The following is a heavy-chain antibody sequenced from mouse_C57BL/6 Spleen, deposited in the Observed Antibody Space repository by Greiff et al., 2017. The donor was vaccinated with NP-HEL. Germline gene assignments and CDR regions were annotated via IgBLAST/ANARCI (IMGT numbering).Heavy chain of an antibody. CDR1: GYTFTSYT. D-gene: IGHD1-1*01. V-gene: IGHV1-4*01. CDR3: ARRGGTTGVPSEYFDV. Sequence: QVQLQQSGAGLARPGASVKMSCKASGYTFTSYTMHWVKQRPGQGLEWIGYINPSSGYTKYNQKFKDKATLTADKSSSTAYMQLSSLTSEDSAVYYCARRGGTTGVPSEYFDVWGTGTTVTVSS. J-gene: IGHJ1*03. CDR2: INPSSGYT.